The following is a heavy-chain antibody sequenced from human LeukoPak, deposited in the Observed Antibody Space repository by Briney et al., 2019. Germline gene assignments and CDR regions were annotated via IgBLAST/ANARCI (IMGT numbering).Heavy chain of an antibody. CDR3: PTLTVARHFDY. Sequence: GGSLRLSCAASGFSFSVYEMHWVRQAPGKGLEWISEISSGGTTTYYADSVKGRFTISRDNAKNSLYLQMNSLRAEDTAVYYCPTLTVARHFDYWGQGTLVTVSS. CDR1: GFSFSVYE. D-gene: IGHD6-19*01. CDR2: ISSGGTTT. J-gene: IGHJ4*02. V-gene: IGHV3-48*03.